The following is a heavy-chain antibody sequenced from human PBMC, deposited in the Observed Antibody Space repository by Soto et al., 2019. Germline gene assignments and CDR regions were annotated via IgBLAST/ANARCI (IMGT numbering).Heavy chain of an antibody. CDR1: SGSITSSNW. Sequence: QVQLQESGPGLVKPSGTLSLTCAVSSGSITSSNWWSWVRQPPGKGLEWIGEIYHSGSTNYNPSLKRRVTVAVDKSKNQFSLKLSSVTAAATAVYYCARDAGQYSYYYMDVWGKGTTVTVSS. CDR2: IYHSGST. CDR3: ARDAGQYSYYYMDV. J-gene: IGHJ6*03. V-gene: IGHV4-4*02.